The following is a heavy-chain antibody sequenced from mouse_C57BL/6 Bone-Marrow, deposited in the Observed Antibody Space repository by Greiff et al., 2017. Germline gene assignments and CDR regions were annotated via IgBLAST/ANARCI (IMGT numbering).Heavy chain of an antibody. CDR1: GFTFSDYG. J-gene: IGHJ1*03. D-gene: IGHD1-1*01. Sequence: EVLLVESGGGLVKPGGSLKLSCAASGFTFSDYGMHWVRQAPEKGLEWVAYISSGSSTTYYADTVKGRSTISRDNAKNTLFLQMTRLRSEDTAMYYCARDGRGYFDVWGTGTTVTVSS. CDR3: ARDGRGYFDV. CDR2: ISSGSSTT. V-gene: IGHV5-17*01.